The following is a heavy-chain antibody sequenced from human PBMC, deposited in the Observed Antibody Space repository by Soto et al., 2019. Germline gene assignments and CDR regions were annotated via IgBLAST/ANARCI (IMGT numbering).Heavy chain of an antibody. Sequence: QVQLVQSGAEVKKPGASVKVSCETSGYTFTTYYMHWVRRAPGQGLEWMGMINPSGGSTSYAQKFQGRVTMTRDTSTRTIYMELSSLRRDDTAIYYCARRASNYANMDVWGQGTTVTVSS. D-gene: IGHD5-18*01. J-gene: IGHJ6*02. V-gene: IGHV1-46*01. CDR2: INPSGGST. CDR3: ARRASNYANMDV. CDR1: GYTFTTYY.